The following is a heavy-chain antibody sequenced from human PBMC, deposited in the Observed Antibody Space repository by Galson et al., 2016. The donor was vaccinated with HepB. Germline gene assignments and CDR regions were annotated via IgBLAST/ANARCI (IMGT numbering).Heavy chain of an antibody. CDR2: ISYDGTKK. Sequence: SLRLSCAGSGFTFSQFAVHWVRHAPGKGLEWVAVISYDGTKKYYTDSVKGRFTVSRDESKNTLYLQMNTLRPEDTAVYYCARDQKYSGYDFYYAMDVWGKGATVTVSS. D-gene: IGHD5-12*01. CDR1: GFTFSQFA. J-gene: IGHJ6*04. CDR3: ARDQKYSGYDFYYAMDV. V-gene: IGHV3-30-3*01.